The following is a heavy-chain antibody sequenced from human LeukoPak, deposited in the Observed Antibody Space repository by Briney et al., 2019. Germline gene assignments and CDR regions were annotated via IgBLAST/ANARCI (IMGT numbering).Heavy chain of an antibody. CDR2: ISYDGSNK. V-gene: IGHV3-30*18. Sequence: GRSLRLSCAASGFTFSSYGMHWVRQAPGKGLEWAAVISYDGSNKYYADSVKGRFTISRDNSKNTLYLQMNSLRAEDTAVYYCAKDLTGRDIVVVPAWGQGTLVTVSS. D-gene: IGHD2-2*01. CDR3: AKDLTGRDIVVVPA. CDR1: GFTFSSYG. J-gene: IGHJ5*02.